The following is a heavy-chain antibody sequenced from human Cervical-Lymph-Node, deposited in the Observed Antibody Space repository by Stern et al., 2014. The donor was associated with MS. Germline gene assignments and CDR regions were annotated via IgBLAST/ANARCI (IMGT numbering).Heavy chain of an antibody. CDR1: GLNFSSYG. D-gene: IGHD7-27*01. Sequence: VQLVESGGGVVQPGRSLRLSCEASGLNFSSYGMHWVRQALGKEPEWVAVISKDGSKKYYAGSVKGRFTVSRDNSKNTLFLQMNSLRREDTAVYYCAKAWGHWGQGTLVIVSS. CDR3: AKAWGH. V-gene: IGHV3-30*18. J-gene: IGHJ4*02. CDR2: ISKDGSKK.